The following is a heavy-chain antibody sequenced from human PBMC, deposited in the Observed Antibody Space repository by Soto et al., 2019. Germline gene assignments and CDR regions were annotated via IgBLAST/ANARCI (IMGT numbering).Heavy chain of an antibody. D-gene: IGHD3-3*01. CDR1: GFTFSSYS. Sequence: VQLVESGGGLVKPGGSLRLSCAASGFTFSSYSMNWVRQAPGKGLEWVSSISSSSSYIYYADSVKGRFTISRDNAKNSLYLQMNSLRAEDTAVYYCASAFWSGYTMDVWGQGTTVTVSS. V-gene: IGHV3-21*01. J-gene: IGHJ6*02. CDR3: ASAFWSGYTMDV. CDR2: ISSSSSYI.